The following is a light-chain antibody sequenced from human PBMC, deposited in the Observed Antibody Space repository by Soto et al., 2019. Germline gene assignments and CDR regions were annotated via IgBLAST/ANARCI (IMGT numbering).Light chain of an antibody. CDR3: MQALQTPRT. CDR1: QSLLHSNGYNY. V-gene: IGKV2-28*01. J-gene: IGKJ2*02. Sequence: DIVMTQSPLSLPVTPVEPASISCRSSQSLLHSNGYNYLDWYLQKPGQSPQLLIYLGSNRATGVPDRFSGSGSGTDFTLKISRVEAEDVGVYYCMQALQTPRTFVQGTKLEIK. CDR2: LGS.